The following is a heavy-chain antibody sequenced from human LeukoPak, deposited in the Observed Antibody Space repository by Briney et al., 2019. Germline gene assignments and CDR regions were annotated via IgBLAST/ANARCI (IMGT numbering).Heavy chain of an antibody. CDR1: GFTFTSYD. J-gene: IGHJ5*02. CDR3: ARDYGGNSGWFDP. D-gene: IGHD4-23*01. CDR2: MNPNNGNT. V-gene: IGHV1-8*01. Sequence: ASVKVSCKASGFTFTSYDINWVRQASGQGLEWMGWMNPNNGNTGYAQKFQGRVTMTRDTSISTAYMELRGLRSEDTAVYYCARDYGGNSGWFDPWGQGTLVTVSS.